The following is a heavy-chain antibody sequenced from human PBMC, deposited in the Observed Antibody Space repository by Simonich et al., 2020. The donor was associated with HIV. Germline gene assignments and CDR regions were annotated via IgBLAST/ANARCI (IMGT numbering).Heavy chain of an antibody. CDR3: ARGIPRNYYYFYYMDV. V-gene: IGHV4-34*01. D-gene: IGHD1-1*01. Sequence: QVQLQQWGAGLLKPSETLSLTCAVYGGSFSGYYWSWIRQPPGKGLEWIGEINHRGNTNYNPSLKSRVTISVDTSKNQFSLKLSSVTAADTAVYSCARGIPRNYYYFYYMDVWGKGTTVIVSS. J-gene: IGHJ6*03. CDR1: GGSFSGYY. CDR2: INHRGNT.